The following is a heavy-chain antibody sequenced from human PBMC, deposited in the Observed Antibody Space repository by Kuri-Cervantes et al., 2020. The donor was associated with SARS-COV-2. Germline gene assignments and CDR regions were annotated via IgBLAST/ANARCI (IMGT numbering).Heavy chain of an antibody. J-gene: IGHJ4*02. CDR2: ISGSGGST. CDR1: GFTFSSYA. V-gene: IGHV3-23*01. CDR3: ARGLAAGTHNSYYFDY. D-gene: IGHD6-13*01. Sequence: GGSPRLSCAASGFTFSSYAMSWVRQAPGKGLEWVSAISGSGGSTYYADSVKGRFTISRDNSKNTLYLQMNSLRAEDTAVYYCARGLAAGTHNSYYFDYWGQGTLVTVSS.